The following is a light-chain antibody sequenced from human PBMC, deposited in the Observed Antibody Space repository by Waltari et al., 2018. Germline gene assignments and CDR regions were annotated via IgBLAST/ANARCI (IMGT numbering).Light chain of an antibody. Sequence: SYELTQPPSVSVSPGQTASITCSGDILGNKYASWLQQKQGQSPLLVIYQYTKRPSEIPERFSGSKYANAATLTITGTQAMDEAEYYCQALGTGAWLFGGGTKLTVL. CDR1: ILGNKY. CDR3: QALGTGAWL. J-gene: IGLJ3*02. V-gene: IGLV3-1*01. CDR2: QYT.